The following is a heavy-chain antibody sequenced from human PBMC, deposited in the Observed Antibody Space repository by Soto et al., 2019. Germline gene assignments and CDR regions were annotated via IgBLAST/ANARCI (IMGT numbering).Heavy chain of an antibody. V-gene: IGHV4-30-4*01. CDR1: GGSISSGDYY. J-gene: IGHJ6*02. CDR2: IYYSGST. CDR3: ARAPYYYYVMDV. Sequence: SETLSLTCTVSGGSISSGDYYWNWIRQPPGKGLEWIGYIYYSGSTYYNPSLKSRVTISVDTSKNQFSLKLSSVTATDTAVYYWARAPYYYYVMDVCGQGTTVTVSS.